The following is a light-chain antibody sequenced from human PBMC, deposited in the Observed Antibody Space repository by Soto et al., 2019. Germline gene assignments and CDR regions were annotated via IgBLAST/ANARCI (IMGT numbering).Light chain of an antibody. J-gene: IGKJ1*01. Sequence: DIQLTKSPSTRSASVGDAVTATCRASQSIGRWLAWYQQKPGKAPKLLIFDASTLENGVPARFSGSRSGPEFSLTISSLQPDDFATYYCQQYYSYWTFGQGTKVDIK. V-gene: IGKV1-5*01. CDR1: QSIGRW. CDR3: QQYYSYWT. CDR2: DAS.